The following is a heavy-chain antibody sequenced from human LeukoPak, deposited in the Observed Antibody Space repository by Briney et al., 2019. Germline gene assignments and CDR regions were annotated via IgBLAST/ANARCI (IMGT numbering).Heavy chain of an antibody. CDR1: GFTLSEYS. V-gene: IGHV3-21*01. Sequence: PGGSLRLSCAASGFTLSEYSMNWVRQAPGKGLEWVSFISTSSSHIYYGDSVKGRFTISRDNARNSVSLQMNSLRAEDTAVYYCARQVSGYGSGSFYFDYWGQGMLVTVSS. D-gene: IGHD3-10*01. CDR2: ISTSSSHI. J-gene: IGHJ4*02. CDR3: ARQVSGYGSGSFYFDY.